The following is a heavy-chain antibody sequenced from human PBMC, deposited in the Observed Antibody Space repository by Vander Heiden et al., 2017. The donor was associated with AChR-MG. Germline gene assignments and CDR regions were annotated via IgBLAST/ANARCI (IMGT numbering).Heavy chain of an antibody. J-gene: IGHJ4*02. CDR3: ARTYSGSFGY. CDR1: GFTLSSYW. D-gene: IGHD1-26*01. Sequence: DVQLVESGGGLVQPGGSLRLSCAASGFTLSSYWMSWVRPAPGKGLEWVANIKDDGRDKDDVDSVKGRFTISRDNAKNSLYLKMSSLRGEDTAVYDGARTYSGSFGYWGQGTLVTVSS. CDR2: IKDDGRDK. V-gene: IGHV3-7*03.